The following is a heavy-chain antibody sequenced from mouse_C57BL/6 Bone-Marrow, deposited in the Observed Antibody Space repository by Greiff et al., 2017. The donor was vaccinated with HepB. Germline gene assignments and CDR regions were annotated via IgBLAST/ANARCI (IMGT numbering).Heavy chain of an antibody. J-gene: IGHJ1*03. V-gene: IGHV4-1*01. Sequence: DVKLVESGGGLVQPGGSLKLSCAASGIDFSRYWMSWVRRAPGKGLEWIGEINPDSSTINYAPSLKDKFIISRDNAKNTLYLQMSKVRSEDTALYYCARPYYSNYAYWYFDVWGTGTTVTVSS. D-gene: IGHD2-5*01. CDR3: ARPYYSNYAYWYFDV. CDR1: GIDFSRYW. CDR2: INPDSSTI.